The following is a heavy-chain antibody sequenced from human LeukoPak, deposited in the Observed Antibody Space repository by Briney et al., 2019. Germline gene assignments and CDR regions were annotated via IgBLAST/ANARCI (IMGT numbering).Heavy chain of an antibody. CDR1: GYTFTSYG. CDR2: INPNSGGT. V-gene: IGHV1-2*02. Sequence: ASVKVSCKASGYTFTSYGISWVRQAPGQGLEWMGWINPNSGGTNYAQKFQGRVTMTRDTSISTAYMELSRLRSDDTAVYYCARDHELRYFDWLGAIDYWGQGTLVTVSS. J-gene: IGHJ4*02. CDR3: ARDHELRYFDWLGAIDY. D-gene: IGHD3-9*01.